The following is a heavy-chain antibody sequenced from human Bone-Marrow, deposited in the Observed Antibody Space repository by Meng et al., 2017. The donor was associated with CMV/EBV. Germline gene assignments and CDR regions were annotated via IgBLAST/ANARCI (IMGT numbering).Heavy chain of an antibody. CDR2: INHSGST. V-gene: IGHV4-34*01. CDR3: ARRIQLWLRAYYYYGMDV. J-gene: IGHJ6*02. Sequence: GSLRLSCAVYGGSFSGYYWSWIRQPPGKGLEWIGEINHSGSTNYNPSLKSRVIISADTSMNQFSLKLSSVTAADTAVYYCARRIQLWLRAYYYYGMDVWGQGTTVTVSS. CDR1: GGSFSGYY. D-gene: IGHD5-18*01.